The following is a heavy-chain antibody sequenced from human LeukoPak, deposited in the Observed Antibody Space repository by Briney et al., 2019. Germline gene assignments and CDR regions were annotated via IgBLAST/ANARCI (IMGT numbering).Heavy chain of an antibody. J-gene: IGHJ4*02. CDR3: ARVMGVVGATSDY. V-gene: IGHV1-69*04. CDR1: GGTFSSYA. D-gene: IGHD1-26*01. Sequence: SVKVSCKASGGTFSSYAISWVRQAPGQGLEWMGRIIPILGIANYAQKFQGRVTITADKSTSTAYMELSSLRSEDTAVYYCARVMGVVGATSDYWGQGTLVTASS. CDR2: IIPILGIA.